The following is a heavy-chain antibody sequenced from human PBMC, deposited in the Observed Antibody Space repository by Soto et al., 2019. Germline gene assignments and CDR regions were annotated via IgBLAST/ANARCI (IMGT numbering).Heavy chain of an antibody. V-gene: IGHV3-48*03. CDR2: ISSSGTTI. Sequence: GGSLRPSCAASGFTFSSYEMNWVRQAPGKGLEWVSYISSSGTTIYYADSVKGRFTFSRDNPKNSLYLQMNSLRAEDTAVYYCARGPVYYYGSATYYLDVWGQGTTVTVSS. D-gene: IGHD3-10*01. CDR3: ARGPVYYYGSATYYLDV. CDR1: GFTFSSYE. J-gene: IGHJ6*02.